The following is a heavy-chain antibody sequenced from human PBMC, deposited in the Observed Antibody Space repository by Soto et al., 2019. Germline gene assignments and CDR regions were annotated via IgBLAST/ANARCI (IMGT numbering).Heavy chain of an antibody. V-gene: IGHV3-21*01. D-gene: IGHD6-6*01. J-gene: IGHJ3*02. CDR3: AREVEYSSSSDAFDI. Sequence: GGSLRLSCAASGFTFSSYSMNWVRQAPGKGLEWVSSISSSSSYIYYADSVKGRFTISRDNAKNSLYLQMNSLRAEDTAVYYCAREVEYSSSSDAFDIWGQGTMVTVSS. CDR2: ISSSSSYI. CDR1: GFTFSSYS.